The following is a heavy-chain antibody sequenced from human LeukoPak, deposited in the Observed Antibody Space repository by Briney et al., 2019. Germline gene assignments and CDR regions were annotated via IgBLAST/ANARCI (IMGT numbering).Heavy chain of an antibody. Sequence: GSVQVSCYTSGYRFTYYYMHWVRQAPGQGGEWMGWINPNSGSTSSSQKFQGRVTMTKDKTITTLYMEVRWLTSDDPAIYYCARADRLHGGPYLIGPWGQGTLVTVSS. CDR2: INPNSGST. V-gene: IGHV1-2*02. CDR3: ARADRLHGGPYLIGP. D-gene: IGHD2-21*01. CDR1: GYRFTYYY. J-gene: IGHJ5*02.